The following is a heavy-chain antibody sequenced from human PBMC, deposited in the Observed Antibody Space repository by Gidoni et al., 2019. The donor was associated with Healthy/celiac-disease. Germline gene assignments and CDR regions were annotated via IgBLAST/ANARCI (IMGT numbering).Heavy chain of an antibody. CDR2: IYSGGST. CDR3: ARDGPLDSQRWFQH. J-gene: IGHJ1*01. CDR1: GFTVSSNY. D-gene: IGHD6-25*01. V-gene: IGHV3-53*01. Sequence: EVQLVESGGGLIQPGGSLRLSCAASGFTVSSNYMSWVRQAPGKGLEWVSVIYSGGSTYYADSVKGRFTISRDNSKNTLYLQMNSLRAEDTAVYYCARDGPLDSQRWFQHWGQGTLVTVSS.